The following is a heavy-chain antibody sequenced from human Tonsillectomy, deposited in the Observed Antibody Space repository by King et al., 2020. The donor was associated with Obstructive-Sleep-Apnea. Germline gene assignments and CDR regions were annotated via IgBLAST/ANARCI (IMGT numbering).Heavy chain of an antibody. CDR3: ARDPDSASPEY. V-gene: IGHV3-30*04. J-gene: IGHJ4*02. Sequence: QLVQSGGGVVQPGRSLRLSCAASGFTCSSYAMHWVRQASGKGLEWVAVIAYDGSNQYYADSVKGRFTISRDNSKNTLVLQMNSLGGDDTAVYYCARDPDSASPEYWGQGTLVTVSS. CDR2: IAYDGSNQ. D-gene: IGHD1-14*01. CDR1: GFTCSSYA.